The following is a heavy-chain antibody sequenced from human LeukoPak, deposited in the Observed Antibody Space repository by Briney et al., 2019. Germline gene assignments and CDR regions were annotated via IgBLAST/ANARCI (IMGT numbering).Heavy chain of an antibody. CDR1: GGSISSGSYY. CDR3: ARETVMITFGGVILLFDP. Sequence: SETLSLTCTVSGGSISSGSYYWSWIRQPAGKGLEWTGRIYTSGSTNYNPSLKSRVTISVDTSKNQFSLKLSSVTAADTAVYYCARETVMITFGGVILLFDPWGQGTLVTVSS. J-gene: IGHJ5*02. V-gene: IGHV4-61*02. CDR2: IYTSGST. D-gene: IGHD3-16*02.